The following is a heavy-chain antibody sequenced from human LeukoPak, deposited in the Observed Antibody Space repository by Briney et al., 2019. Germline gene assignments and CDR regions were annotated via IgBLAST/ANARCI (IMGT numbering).Heavy chain of an antibody. Sequence: GGSLRLSCAASGFTFSSYEMNWVRQAPGKGLEWVSYISSSGSTIYYADSVKGRFTISRDNAKNSLYLPLNSLRVEDTAVYYCASRIVGTPDYFDYWGQGTLVTVSS. J-gene: IGHJ4*02. CDR2: ISSSGSTI. V-gene: IGHV3-48*03. CDR1: GFTFSSYE. CDR3: ASRIVGTPDYFDY. D-gene: IGHD1-26*01.